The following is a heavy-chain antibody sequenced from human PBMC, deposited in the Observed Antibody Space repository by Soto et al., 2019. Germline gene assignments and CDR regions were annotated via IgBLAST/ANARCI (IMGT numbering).Heavy chain of an antibody. CDR1: GFTFSSYA. J-gene: IGHJ3*02. CDR2: ISGSGGST. CDR3: AKTLYDFWSGYHDAFDI. Sequence: EVQLLESGGGLVQPGGSLRLSCAASGFTFSSYAMSWVRQAPGKGLEWVSAISGSGGSTYYADSVKGRFTISRDNSKNTLNLQMNSLRAEDTAVYYCAKTLYDFWSGYHDAFDIWGQGTMVTVSS. D-gene: IGHD3-3*01. V-gene: IGHV3-23*01.